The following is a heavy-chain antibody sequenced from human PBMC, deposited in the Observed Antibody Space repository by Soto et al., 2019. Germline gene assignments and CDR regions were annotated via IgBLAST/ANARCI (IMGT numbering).Heavy chain of an antibody. D-gene: IGHD3-9*01. CDR2: IWYDGSNK. CDR1: GFTFSSYG. Sequence: PGGSLRLSCAASGFTFSSYGMHWVRQAPGKGLEWVAVIWYDGSNKYYADSVKGRFTISRDNSKNTLYLQMNSLRAEDTAVYYCARGPRSLTGYYIVYWGQGTLVTVSS. V-gene: IGHV3-33*01. CDR3: ARGPRSLTGYYIVY. J-gene: IGHJ4*02.